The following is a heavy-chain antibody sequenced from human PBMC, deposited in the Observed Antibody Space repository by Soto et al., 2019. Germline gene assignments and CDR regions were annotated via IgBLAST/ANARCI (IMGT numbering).Heavy chain of an antibody. Sequence: EVQLLESGGGLVQPGGSLRLSCAASGFTFSSYAMRWVRQAPVKGLEWVSAISGSGGSTYYADSVKGRFTISRDNSKNTLYLQMNSLRAEDTAVYYCARRGSGSYDDYWGQGNLVTVSS. CDR3: ARRGSGSYDDY. CDR1: GFTFSSYA. D-gene: IGHD1-26*01. J-gene: IGHJ4*02. V-gene: IGHV3-23*01. CDR2: ISGSGGST.